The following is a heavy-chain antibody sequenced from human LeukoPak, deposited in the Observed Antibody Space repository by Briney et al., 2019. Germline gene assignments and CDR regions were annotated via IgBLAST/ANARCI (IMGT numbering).Heavy chain of an antibody. CDR1: GYTFTSYD. CDR2: MNPNSGNT. Sequence: GASVKVSCKASGYTFTSYDINWGRQATGQGLEWMGWMNPNSGNTGYAQKFQGRVTMTRNTSISTAYMELSSLRSEDTAVYYCARGPYCSSTSCYLEAFDIWGQGTMVTVSS. CDR3: ARGPYCSSTSCYLEAFDI. J-gene: IGHJ3*02. V-gene: IGHV1-8*02. D-gene: IGHD2-2*01.